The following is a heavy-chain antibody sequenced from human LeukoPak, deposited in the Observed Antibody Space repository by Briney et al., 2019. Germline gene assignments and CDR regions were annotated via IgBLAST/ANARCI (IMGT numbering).Heavy chain of an antibody. Sequence: GASVKVSCKASGYTFTSYAMNWVRQAPGQGLEWMGWINTNTGNPTYAQGFTGRFVFSLDTSVSTAYLQISSLKAEDTAVYYCARDQLPLWSGYYSRGNWFDPWGQGTLVTVSS. J-gene: IGHJ5*02. D-gene: IGHD3-3*01. CDR1: GYTFTSYA. CDR2: INTNTGNP. V-gene: IGHV7-4-1*02. CDR3: ARDQLPLWSGYYSRGNWFDP.